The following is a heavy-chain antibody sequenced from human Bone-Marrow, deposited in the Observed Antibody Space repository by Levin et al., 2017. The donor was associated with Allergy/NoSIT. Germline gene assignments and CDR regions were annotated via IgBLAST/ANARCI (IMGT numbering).Heavy chain of an antibody. J-gene: IGHJ4*02. V-gene: IGHV3-72*01. CDR2: IRNKVNSYTT. Sequence: LSLTCTASGFTFRDHYMDWVRQAPGKGLEWDGRIRNKVNSYTTEYAASVKGRFTISRDDSSNSLYLLTNSLKTEDTAVYFCARSGFCRGGTCYYFDSWGQGTLVTVSS. D-gene: IGHD2-15*01. CDR1: GFTFRDHY. CDR3: ARSGFCRGGTCYYFDS.